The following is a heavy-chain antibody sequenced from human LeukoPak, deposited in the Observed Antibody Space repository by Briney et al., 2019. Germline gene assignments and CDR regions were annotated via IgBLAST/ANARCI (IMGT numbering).Heavy chain of an antibody. CDR3: ARATVTTNYDYYMDV. Sequence: SETLSPTCTVSGGSISSYYWSWIRQPAGKGLEWIGRIYTSGSTNYNPSLKSRVTMSVDTSKNQFSLKLSSVTAADTAVYYCARATVTTNYDYYMDVWGKGTTVTVSS. D-gene: IGHD4-17*01. CDR2: IYTSGST. V-gene: IGHV4-4*07. J-gene: IGHJ6*03. CDR1: GGSISSYY.